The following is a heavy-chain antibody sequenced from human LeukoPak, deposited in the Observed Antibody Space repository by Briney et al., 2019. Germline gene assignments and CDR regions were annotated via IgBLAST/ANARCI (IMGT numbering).Heavy chain of an antibody. Sequence: RGSLRLSCAASGFTFSSYGMHWVRQAPGKGLEWVAVISYDGSNKYYADSVKGRFTISRDNSKNTLYLQMNSLRAEDTAVYYCAKDFGSSGYYDAFDIWGQGPMVSV. V-gene: IGHV3-30*18. J-gene: IGHJ3*02. CDR2: ISYDGSNK. D-gene: IGHD3-22*01. CDR3: AKDFGSSGYYDAFDI. CDR1: GFTFSSYG.